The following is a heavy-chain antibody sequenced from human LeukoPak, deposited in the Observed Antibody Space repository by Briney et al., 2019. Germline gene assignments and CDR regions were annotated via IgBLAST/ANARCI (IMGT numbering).Heavy chain of an antibody. CDR1: GFTVSGNY. Sequence: PGGSLRLSCAASGFTVSGNYMSWVRQAPGKGLEWVSIIYSGGGTYYADSVKGRFTISRDYSQSTVYLQMSSLRVDDTAIYYCAVEGFLLDLDFWGQGTLVTVSS. CDR3: AVEGFLLDLDF. CDR2: IYSGGGT. J-gene: IGHJ4*02. V-gene: IGHV3-53*01. D-gene: IGHD3/OR15-3a*01.